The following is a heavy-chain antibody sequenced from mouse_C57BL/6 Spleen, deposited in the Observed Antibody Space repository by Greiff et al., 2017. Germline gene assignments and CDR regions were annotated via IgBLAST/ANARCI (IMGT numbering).Heavy chain of an antibody. Sequence: EVQLQQSGAELVRPGASVKLSCTASGFNIKDYYMHWVKQRPEQGLEWIGRIDPEDGDTEYAPKFQGKATMTADTSSNTAYLPLSSLTSEDTAVFYSTTSETAQAAFAYWGQGTLVTVSA. CDR2: IDPEDGDT. V-gene: IGHV14-1*01. J-gene: IGHJ3*01. CDR3: TTSETAQAAFAY. D-gene: IGHD3-2*02. CDR1: GFNIKDYY.